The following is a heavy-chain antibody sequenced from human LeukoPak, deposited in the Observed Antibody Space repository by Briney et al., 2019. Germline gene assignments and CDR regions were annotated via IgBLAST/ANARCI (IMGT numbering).Heavy chain of an antibody. CDR3: ARDEYYYDSSGYYYYGMDV. Sequence: MASETLSLTCTVSGGSISSYYWSWIRQPPGKGLEWIGYIYYSGSTNYNPSLKSRVTISVDTSKNQFSLKLSSVTAADTAVYYCARDEYYYDSSGYYYYGMDVWGQGTTVTVSS. CDR2: IYYSGST. CDR1: GGSISSYY. D-gene: IGHD3-22*01. J-gene: IGHJ6*02. V-gene: IGHV4-59*01.